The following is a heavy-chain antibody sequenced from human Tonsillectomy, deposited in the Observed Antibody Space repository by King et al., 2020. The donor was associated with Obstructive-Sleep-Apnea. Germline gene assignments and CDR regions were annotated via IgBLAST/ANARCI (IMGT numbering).Heavy chain of an antibody. J-gene: IGHJ6*02. Sequence: HVQLQESGPGLVKPSETLSLTCIVSGDSLSSYYWSWIRQPAGKGLEWVGRIYSSGSTNYNPSLKSRLTMSVDTSKNQFSLKLSSVTAADTAVYYCARDAGYCSGTNCQYFYYGMDVWGQGTTVTVSS. CDR3: ARDAGYCSGTNCQYFYYGMDV. CDR2: IYSSGST. CDR1: GDSLSSYY. V-gene: IGHV4-4*07. D-gene: IGHD2-2*01.